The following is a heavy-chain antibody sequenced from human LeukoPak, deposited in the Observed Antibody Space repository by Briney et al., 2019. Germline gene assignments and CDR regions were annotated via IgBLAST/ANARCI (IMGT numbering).Heavy chain of an antibody. Sequence: PGGSLRLSCAASGFSFGVYTMHWVRQAPGKGLEWVSLISWNGYNTSYGDSVKCRFTITRDNNKNSLYLQMNSLRTEDTALYYCARDSSGSLDYWGQGTLVTVSS. J-gene: IGHJ4*02. CDR1: GFSFGVYT. CDR2: ISWNGYNT. CDR3: ARDSSGSLDY. D-gene: IGHD1-26*01. V-gene: IGHV3-43*01.